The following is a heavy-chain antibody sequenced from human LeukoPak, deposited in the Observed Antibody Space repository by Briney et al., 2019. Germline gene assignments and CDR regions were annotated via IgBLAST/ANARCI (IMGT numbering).Heavy chain of an antibody. V-gene: IGHV3-13*01. CDR3: ARGPPRGKYYYMDV. CDR1: GITLSSFD. Sequence: GGSLRLSCAASGITLSSFDMHWVRQPTGQGLEWVSTIATASDTYYPGSVKGRFTLSRDNAKNSLYLQMNSLTAGDTAVYYCARGPPRGKYYYMDVWGKGTTVTVSS. CDR2: IATASDT. D-gene: IGHD1-1*01. J-gene: IGHJ6*03.